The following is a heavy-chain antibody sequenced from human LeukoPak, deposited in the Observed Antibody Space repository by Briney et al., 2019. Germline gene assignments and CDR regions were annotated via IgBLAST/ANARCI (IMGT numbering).Heavy chain of an antibody. CDR3: ARDARDGYGGNPFDY. Sequence: GGSLRLSCAASGFTSNCCAMSWVRQAPGKGLEWVSGISGSGGSTYYADSVKGRFTISRDNSKNTLYLQMNSLRAEDTAVYYCARDARDGYGGNPFDYWGQGTLVTVSS. CDR2: ISGSGGST. CDR1: GFTSNCCA. V-gene: IGHV3-23*01. D-gene: IGHD4-23*01. J-gene: IGHJ4*02.